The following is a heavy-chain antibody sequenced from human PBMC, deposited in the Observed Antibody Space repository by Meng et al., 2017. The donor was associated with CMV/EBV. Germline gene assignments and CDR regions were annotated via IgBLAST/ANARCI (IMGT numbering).Heavy chain of an antibody. CDR2: ISSSSTTI. CDR3: ARDRVTIFGVVGWFDP. V-gene: IGHV3-48*04. D-gene: IGHD3-3*01. J-gene: IGHJ5*02. CDR1: GFTFRSYT. Sequence: GGSLRLSCEASGFTFRSYTMNWVRQAPGKGLEWVAYISSSSTTIYYADSVKGRFTISRDNARNSLYLQMNSLRAEDTAVYYCARDRVTIFGVVGWFDPWGQGTLVTVSS.